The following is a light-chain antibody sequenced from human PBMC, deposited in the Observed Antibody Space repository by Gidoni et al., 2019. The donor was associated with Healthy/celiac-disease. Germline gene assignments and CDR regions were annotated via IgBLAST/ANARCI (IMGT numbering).Light chain of an antibody. Sequence: DTVMTQSPLSLLVTPGEPASISCRSSQSLLHSNGYNYLDWYLQKPGQSPQLLIYLGSNRASGVPDRFSGSGSGTDFTLKISRVEAEDVGVYYCMQALQTPASFGGGTKVEIK. V-gene: IGKV2-28*01. CDR2: LGS. J-gene: IGKJ4*01. CDR1: QSLLHSNGYNY. CDR3: MQALQTPAS.